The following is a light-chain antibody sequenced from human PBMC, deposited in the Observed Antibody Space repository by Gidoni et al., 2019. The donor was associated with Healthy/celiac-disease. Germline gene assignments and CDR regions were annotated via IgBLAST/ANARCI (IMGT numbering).Light chain of an antibody. Sequence: QSALTQPPSASGSPGPSVTISCTGTSSDVGGYNYVSWYQQHPGKAPKLMIYEVSKRPSGVPDRFSGSKSGNTASLTVSGLQAEDEADYYCSSYAGSNNYVVGTGTKVTVL. V-gene: IGLV2-8*01. J-gene: IGLJ1*01. CDR1: SSDVGGYNY. CDR2: EVS. CDR3: SSYAGSNNYV.